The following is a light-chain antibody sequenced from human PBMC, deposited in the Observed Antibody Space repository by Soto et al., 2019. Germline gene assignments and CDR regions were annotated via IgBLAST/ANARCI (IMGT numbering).Light chain of an antibody. Sequence: EIVLTQSPGTLSLSPGERATLSCRASQSVSSSYLAWYQHKPGQAPRLLIYGASSRATGNPDRFSGSGSGTDFTLTISRLEPEDFAVYYCQQYCSSPHPFGQGTKLEIK. J-gene: IGKJ2*01. V-gene: IGKV3-20*01. CDR3: QQYCSSPHP. CDR1: QSVSSSY. CDR2: GAS.